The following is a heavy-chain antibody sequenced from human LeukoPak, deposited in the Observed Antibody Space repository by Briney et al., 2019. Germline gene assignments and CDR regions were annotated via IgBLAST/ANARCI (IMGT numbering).Heavy chain of an antibody. J-gene: IGHJ3*02. V-gene: IGHV4-61*01. Sequence: SQTLSGKYTGPAGSVSGGRYDWIWIRQPPGKRLEWIGSNYYIGRTNDNAARKGRVTMSVDTAKIQFSLKLSSVTAADTAVDYCARNDPESLRWLVRGAFDIWGQGTMVTVSS. CDR2: NYYIGRT. CDR1: AGSVSGGRYD. CDR3: ARNDPESLRWLVRGAFDI. D-gene: IGHD6-19*01.